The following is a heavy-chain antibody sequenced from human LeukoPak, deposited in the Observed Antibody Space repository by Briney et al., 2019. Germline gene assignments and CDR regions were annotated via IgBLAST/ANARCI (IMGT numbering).Heavy chain of an antibody. CDR3: ARDGPAQMVDLDY. J-gene: IGHJ4*02. Sequence: ASVKVFCKASGYTFSGTGWYLYWLRQAPGQGLECMGWIHPNNGDTAYAQKFEGRVAMTRDTSISTAYMELRGLRPDDTAVYFCARDGPAQMVDLDYWGQGTLVTVSS. CDR1: GYTFSGTGWY. CDR2: IHPNNGDT. D-gene: IGHD3-10*01. V-gene: IGHV1-2*02.